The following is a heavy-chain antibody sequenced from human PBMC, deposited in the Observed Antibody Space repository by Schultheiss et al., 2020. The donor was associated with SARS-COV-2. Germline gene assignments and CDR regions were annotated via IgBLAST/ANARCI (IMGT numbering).Heavy chain of an antibody. D-gene: IGHD2-15*01. J-gene: IGHJ6*02. CDR1: GFTFSSYG. CDR2: IWYDGSNK. CDR3: AREGISSGGYCSGGSCRGAFYYYGMDV. V-gene: IGHV3-33*01. Sequence: GGSLRLSCAASGFTFSSYGMHWVRQAPGKGLEWVAVIWYDGSNKYYADSVKGRFTISRDNSKNTLYLQMNSLRAEDTAVYYCAREGISSGGYCSGGSCRGAFYYYGMDVWGQGTTVTVSS.